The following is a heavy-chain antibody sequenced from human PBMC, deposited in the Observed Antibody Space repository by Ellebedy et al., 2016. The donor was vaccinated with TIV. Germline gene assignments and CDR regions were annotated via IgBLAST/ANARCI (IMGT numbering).Heavy chain of an antibody. CDR3: ARHAATVGAPNMDV. D-gene: IGHD4-23*01. V-gene: IGHV4-59*08. J-gene: IGHJ6*03. CDR2: ISYSMYYSGST. Sequence: SETLSLTCTVSGGSMTSYYWSWIRQPPVKGLEWIGYISYSMYYSGSTNYNPSLESRVTISVDASKNQFSLKLTSVTAADTAVYYCARHAATVGAPNMDVWGRGTTVTVSS. CDR1: GGSMTSYY.